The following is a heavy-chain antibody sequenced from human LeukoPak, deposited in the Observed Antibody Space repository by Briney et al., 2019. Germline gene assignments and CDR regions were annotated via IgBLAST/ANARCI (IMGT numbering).Heavy chain of an antibody. CDR1: GGSISSYY. CDR3: AREKVGGWFDP. J-gene: IGHJ5*02. Sequence: SETLSLTCTVPGGSISSYYWSWIRQPPGKGLEWIGYIYYSGSTNYNLSLKSRVTISVDTSKNQFSLKLSSVTAADTAVYYCAREKVGGWFDPWGQGTLVTV. CDR2: IYYSGST. V-gene: IGHV4-59*01.